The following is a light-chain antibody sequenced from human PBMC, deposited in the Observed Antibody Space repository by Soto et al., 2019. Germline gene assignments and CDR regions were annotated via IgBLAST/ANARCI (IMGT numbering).Light chain of an antibody. CDR2: SAS. V-gene: IGKV1-5*03. J-gene: IGKJ2*01. CDR1: QSIDTA. CDR3: QQYGRFLT. Sequence: DIQMTQSPSTLSASVGDRVTITCRASQSIDTALAWYQQKPGKPPNLLIYSASNLVSGVPSRFSGSGSGTEFTLAISSLQPDDFATYYCQQYGRFLTFGQGTKLELK.